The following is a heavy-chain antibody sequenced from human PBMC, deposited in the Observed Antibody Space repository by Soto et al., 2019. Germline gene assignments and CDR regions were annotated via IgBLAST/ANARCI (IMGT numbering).Heavy chain of an antibody. D-gene: IGHD6-6*01. Sequence: QVQLQESGPGLVKASQTLSLICSVSGESISSGGYYSSWIRHHPGKGLEWIGYIYDSESAYYNPSLKSRVTISLDTYKNHFAMKLSSVTAADTAVYYCARASSSSSAADYWGQGTLITVSS. CDR1: GESISSGGYY. J-gene: IGHJ4*02. V-gene: IGHV4-31*03. CDR2: IYDSESA. CDR3: ARASSSSSAADY.